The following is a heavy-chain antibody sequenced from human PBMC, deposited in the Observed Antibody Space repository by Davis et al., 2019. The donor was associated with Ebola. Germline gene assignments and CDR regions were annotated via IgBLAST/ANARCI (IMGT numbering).Heavy chain of an antibody. D-gene: IGHD2-15*01. V-gene: IGHV4-59*01. CDR2: IYYSGST. Sequence: ESLKISCAASGFTFSSYAMSWIRQPPGKGLEWIGSIYYSGSTNYNPSLKSRVTISVDTSKNQFSLKLSSVTAADTAVYYCARGRGSGGSSNNWFDPWGQGTLVTVTS. CDR3: ARGRGSGGSSNNWFDP. CDR1: GFTFSSYA. J-gene: IGHJ5*02.